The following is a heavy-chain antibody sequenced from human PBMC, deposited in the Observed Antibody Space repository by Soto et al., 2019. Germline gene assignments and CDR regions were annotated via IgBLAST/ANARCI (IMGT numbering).Heavy chain of an antibody. CDR2: IIPIFGTA. D-gene: IGHD3-16*02. CDR1: GGTFSSYA. Sequence: ASVKVSCKASGGTFSSYAISWVRQAPGQGLEWMGGIIPIFGTANYAQKFQGRVTITADESTSTAYMELSSLRSEDTAVYYCARDRGDNYDYVWGSYRQLNYYYGMDVWGQGTTVTVSS. CDR3: ARDRGDNYDYVWGSYRQLNYYYGMDV. V-gene: IGHV1-69*13. J-gene: IGHJ6*02.